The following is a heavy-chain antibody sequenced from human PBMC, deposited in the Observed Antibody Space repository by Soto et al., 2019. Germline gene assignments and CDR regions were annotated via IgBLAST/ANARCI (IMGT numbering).Heavy chain of an antibody. J-gene: IGHJ4*02. V-gene: IGHV2-5*02. CDR2: IYWDDDK. CDR1: GFSLSTSGVG. CDR3: ARITVTGRKFDY. D-gene: IGHD6-19*01. Sequence: SGPTLVNPTQTLTLTCTFSGFSLSTSGVGVGWIRQPPGKALEWLALIYWDDDKRYRPSLKSRLTITKDTSKNQVVLTMTNMDPVDTATYYCARITVTGRKFDYWGQGTLVTSPQ.